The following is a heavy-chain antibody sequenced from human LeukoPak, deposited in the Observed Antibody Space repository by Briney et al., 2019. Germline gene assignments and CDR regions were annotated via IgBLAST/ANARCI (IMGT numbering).Heavy chain of an antibody. CDR1: GFTFSSYG. V-gene: IGHV3-30*02. J-gene: IGHJ4*02. CDR3: ARGGACSGDNCHATLYDY. D-gene: IGHD2-15*01. CDR2: IRYDGSNK. Sequence: GVSLRLSCAASGFTFSSYGMHWVRQAPGKGLEWVAFIRYDGSNKYYADSVKGRFTISRDNSKNTLYLQMNSLRAEDTAVYYCARGGACSGDNCHATLYDYWGQGTLVTVSS.